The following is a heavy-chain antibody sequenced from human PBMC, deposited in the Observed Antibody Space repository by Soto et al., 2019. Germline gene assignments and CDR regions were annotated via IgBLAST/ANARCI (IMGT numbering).Heavy chain of an antibody. CDR3: ARLGCTKGVCTGYYYYYYLDV. D-gene: IGHD2-8*01. CDR1: GYSFTSYW. Sequence: PGESLKISCKGSGYSFTSYWIGWVRQMPGKGLEWMGIIYPGDSDTRYSPSFQGQVTISADKSISTAYLQWSSLKASDTAMYYCARLGCTKGVCTGYYYYYYLDVWGKGTWVTVP. V-gene: IGHV5-51*01. CDR2: IYPGDSDT. J-gene: IGHJ6*03.